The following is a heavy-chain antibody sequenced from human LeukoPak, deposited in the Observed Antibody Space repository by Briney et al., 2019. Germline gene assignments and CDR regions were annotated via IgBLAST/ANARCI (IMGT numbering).Heavy chain of an antibody. CDR2: IGSDYKT. J-gene: IGHJ6*02. CDR3: AKDLHDYVAMDV. Sequence: PGGSLRLSCAPSGFTFSGFAMTWVRQAPGKGLEWVSSIGSDYKTHYSESVKGRFAISRDNSKSTLFLQMNSLRAEDTALYYCAKDLHDYVAMDVWGQGTAVTVSS. D-gene: IGHD4/OR15-4a*01. V-gene: IGHV3-23*01. CDR1: GFTFSGFA.